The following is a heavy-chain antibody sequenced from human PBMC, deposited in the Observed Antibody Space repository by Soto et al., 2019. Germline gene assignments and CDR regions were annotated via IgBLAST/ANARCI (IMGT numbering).Heavy chain of an antibody. Sequence: ASVTVSCKASGYTFSSYGVSGVRHAPGQGLEWMGWISAYNGNTNYAQKLQGRVTMTTDTSASTAYMELRSLRSDDTAVYYCARNWNDAYYFDYWGQGTLVTVSS. J-gene: IGHJ4*02. CDR2: ISAYNGNT. CDR1: GYTFSSYG. CDR3: ARNWNDAYYFDY. V-gene: IGHV1-18*01. D-gene: IGHD1-1*01.